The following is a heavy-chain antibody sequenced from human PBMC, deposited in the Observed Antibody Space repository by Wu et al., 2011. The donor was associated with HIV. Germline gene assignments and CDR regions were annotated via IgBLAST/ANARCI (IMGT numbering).Heavy chain of an antibody. J-gene: IGHJ5*01. CDR2: ISTSVLVR. CDR3: AKSAIFGVLNHNWFDS. V-gene: IGHV3-23*01. CDR1: GFTFSDYA. D-gene: IGHD3-3*01. Sequence: QSGGGLVQPGGSLRLSCVASGFTFSDYAMSWVRQAPGKGLEWASVISTSVLVRSTQTPLRAAFSVSRDNFQNTLFLQMSGLRADDTAVYYCAKSAIFGVLNHNWFDSWGQGTLVAVSS.